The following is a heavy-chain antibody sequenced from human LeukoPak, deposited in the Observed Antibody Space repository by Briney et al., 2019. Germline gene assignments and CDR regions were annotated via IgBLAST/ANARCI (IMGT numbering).Heavy chain of an antibody. CDR3: AKASRGEYYYDSSGYSDAFDI. V-gene: IGHV3-23*01. CDR2: ISGSGGST. J-gene: IGHJ3*02. Sequence: PGGSLRLSCAASEFTFSSYAMSWVRQAPGKGLEWVSAISGSGGSTYYADSVKGRFTISRDNSKNTLYLQMNSLRAEDTAVYYCAKASRGEYYYDSSGYSDAFDIWGQGTMVTVSS. D-gene: IGHD3-22*01. CDR1: EFTFSSYA.